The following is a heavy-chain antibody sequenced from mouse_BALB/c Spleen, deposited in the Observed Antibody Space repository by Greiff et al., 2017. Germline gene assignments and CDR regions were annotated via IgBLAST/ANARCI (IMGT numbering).Heavy chain of an antibody. CDR3: ARTYGNYVGYAMDY. J-gene: IGHJ4*01. CDR1: GYTFTDYW. Sequence: QVHVKQSGAELVMPGASVKMSCKASGYTFTDYWMHWVKQRPGQGLEWIGAIDTSDSYTSYNQKFKGKATLTVDESSSTAYMQLSSLTSEDSAVYYCARTYGNYVGYAMDYWGQGTSVTVSS. V-gene: IGHV1-69*01. CDR2: IDTSDSYT. D-gene: IGHD2-1*01.